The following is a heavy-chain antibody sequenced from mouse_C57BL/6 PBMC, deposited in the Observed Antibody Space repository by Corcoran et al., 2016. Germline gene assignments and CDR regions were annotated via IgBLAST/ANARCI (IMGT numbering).Heavy chain of an antibody. J-gene: IGHJ2*01. CDR3: ARPTVGDY. CDR2: INPNNGGT. V-gene: IGHV1-26*01. Sequence: EVQLQQSGPELVKPGASVKISCKASGYTFTDYYMNWVKQSHGKSLEWIGDINPNNGGTSYNQKFKGKATLTVDKSSSTAYMELHSLTSEDSAVYYCARPTVGDYWGQGTTLTVSS. CDR1: GYTFTDYY. D-gene: IGHD1-1*01.